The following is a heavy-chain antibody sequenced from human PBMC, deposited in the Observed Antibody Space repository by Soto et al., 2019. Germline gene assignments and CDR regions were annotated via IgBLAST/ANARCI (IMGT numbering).Heavy chain of an antibody. V-gene: IGHV1-3*01. CDR1: GYTFTSYA. Sequence: QVPLVQSGAEVKKPGASVKVSCKASGYTFTSYAMHWVRQAPGQRLEWMGWINAGNGNTKYSQKFQGRVTITRDTSASTAYMELSSLRSEDTAVYYCARARITMVRGAAYYYYGMDVWGQGTTVTVSS. J-gene: IGHJ6*02. D-gene: IGHD3-10*01. CDR3: ARARITMVRGAAYYYYGMDV. CDR2: INAGNGNT.